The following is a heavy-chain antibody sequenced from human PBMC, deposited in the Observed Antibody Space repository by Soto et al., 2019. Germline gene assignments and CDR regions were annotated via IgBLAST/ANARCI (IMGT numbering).Heavy chain of an antibody. V-gene: IGHV3-23*01. Sequence: PVGSLRLSCVASEFTFSNYDMNWVRQAPGKGLEWVSTVDNAGSTYYAESGTGRFTIARDKSRNSLYLQMDSLRAKDTAFYYCAKHGMARGIDYWGQGTPVTVSS. CDR1: EFTFSNYD. J-gene: IGHJ4*02. CDR2: VDNAGST. D-gene: IGHD3-10*01. CDR3: AKHGMARGIDY.